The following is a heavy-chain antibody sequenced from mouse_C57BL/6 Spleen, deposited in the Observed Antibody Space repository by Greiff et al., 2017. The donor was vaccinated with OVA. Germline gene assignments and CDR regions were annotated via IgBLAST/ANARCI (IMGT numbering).Heavy chain of an antibody. CDR1: GYTFTSYW. CDR3: AREMDGYYSPWYFDV. CDR2: IHPNSGST. Sequence: QVQLQQPGAELVKPGASVKLSCKASGYTFTSYWMHWVKQRPGQGLEWIGMIHPNSGSTNYNEKFKSKATLTVDKSSSTAYLQLSSLTSEDSAVYYSAREMDGYYSPWYFDVWGTGTTVTVSS. J-gene: IGHJ1*03. V-gene: IGHV1-64*01. D-gene: IGHD2-3*01.